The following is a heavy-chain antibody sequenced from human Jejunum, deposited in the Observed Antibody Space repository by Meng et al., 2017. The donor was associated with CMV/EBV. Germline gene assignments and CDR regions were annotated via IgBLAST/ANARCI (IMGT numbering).Heavy chain of an antibody. D-gene: IGHD3-16*01. CDR3: AGSRPGGGACDY. CDR2: IQVIGHT. V-gene: IGHV4-4*07. J-gene: IGHJ4*02. CDR1: GASIKNYN. Sequence: QVRIQESGPGSVKPSEPLSLTCIVSGASIKNYNWNWVRQPAGQGLEWIGLIQVIGHTVYNPSLKSRVTVSLDASKSQFSLTLNSVTAADTATYYCAGSRPGGGACDYWGQGILVTVSS.